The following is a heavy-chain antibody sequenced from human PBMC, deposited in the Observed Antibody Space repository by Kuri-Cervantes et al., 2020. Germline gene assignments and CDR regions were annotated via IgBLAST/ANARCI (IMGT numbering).Heavy chain of an antibody. CDR2: INPSGGST. D-gene: IGHD4-17*01. Sequence: ASVKVSCKASGYAFTGYYIHWVRQAPGQGLEWMGIINPSGGSTSYAQKFQGRVAMTRDTSTSTVYMELSSLRSEDTAVYYCARWRADYGDAFDIWGQGTMVTVSS. V-gene: IGHV1-46*01. CDR3: ARWRADYGDAFDI. J-gene: IGHJ3*02. CDR1: GYAFTGYY.